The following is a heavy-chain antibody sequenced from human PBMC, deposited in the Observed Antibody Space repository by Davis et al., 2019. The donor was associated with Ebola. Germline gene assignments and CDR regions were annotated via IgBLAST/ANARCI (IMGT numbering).Heavy chain of an antibody. Sequence: AASVKVSCKASGGTFSSYAISWVRQAPGQGLEWMGGIIPIFGIANYAQKFQGRVTITADESTSTAYMELSSLRSEDTAVYYCAREVSWYGDYGWFDPWGQGTLVTVSS. CDR1: GGTFSSYA. CDR3: AREVSWYGDYGWFDP. D-gene: IGHD4-17*01. CDR2: IIPIFGIA. V-gene: IGHV1-69*13. J-gene: IGHJ5*02.